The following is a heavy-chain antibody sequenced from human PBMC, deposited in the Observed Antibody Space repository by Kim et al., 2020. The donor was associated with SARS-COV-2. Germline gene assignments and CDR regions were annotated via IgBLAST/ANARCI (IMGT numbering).Heavy chain of an antibody. J-gene: IGHJ3*02. CDR3: ARALDSSGYYPDAFDI. V-gene: IGHV1-69*04. Sequence: CQGRVTITADKSTNTAYMELSSLRSEDTAVYYCARALDSSGYYPDAFDIWGQGTMVTVSS. D-gene: IGHD3-22*01.